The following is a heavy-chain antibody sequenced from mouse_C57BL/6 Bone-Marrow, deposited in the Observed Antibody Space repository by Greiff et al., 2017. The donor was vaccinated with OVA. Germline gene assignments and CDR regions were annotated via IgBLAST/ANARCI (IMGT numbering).Heavy chain of an antibody. CDR1: GYTFTSYW. Sequence: QVQLQQPGAELMKPGASVKLSCKASGYTFTSYWMQWVKQRPGQGLEWIGEIDPSDSYTNYNQKFKGKATLTVDTSSSTAYMQLSSLTSEDSAVYYCARQPYYYSNYVYYWGQGTTLTVSS. CDR2: IDPSDSYT. CDR3: ARQPYYYSNYVYY. V-gene: IGHV1-50*01. J-gene: IGHJ2*01. D-gene: IGHD2-5*01.